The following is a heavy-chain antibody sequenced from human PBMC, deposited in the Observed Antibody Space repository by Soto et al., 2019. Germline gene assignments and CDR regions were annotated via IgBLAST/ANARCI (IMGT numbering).Heavy chain of an antibody. CDR3: ARSDNRNSLYGVDV. CDR1: GGSFSGYY. V-gene: IGHV4-34*01. Sequence: SETLSLTCAVYGGSFSGYYWSWIRQPPGKGLEWIGEINHSGSTKYNPSLKSRVTISVDTSKNHVTLELTSVTAADTAVYYCARSDNRNSLYGVDVWGQGTAVTVSS. D-gene: IGHD1-7*01. CDR2: INHSGST. J-gene: IGHJ6*02.